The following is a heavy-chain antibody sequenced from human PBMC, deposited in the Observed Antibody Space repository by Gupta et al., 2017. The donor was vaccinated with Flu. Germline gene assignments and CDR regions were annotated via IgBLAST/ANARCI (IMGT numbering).Heavy chain of an antibody. V-gene: IGHV3-7*01. CDR3: TRDPGWGSLDL. Sequence: GRQAPGRGLQTVSMIKPGGDGVYYMYSGRGRFTISRDNAKNSLSLQMNSLIAEDTAVYYCTRDPGWGSLDLWGQGTLVTISS. D-gene: IGHD1-26*01. CDR2: IKPGGDGV. J-gene: IGHJ3*01.